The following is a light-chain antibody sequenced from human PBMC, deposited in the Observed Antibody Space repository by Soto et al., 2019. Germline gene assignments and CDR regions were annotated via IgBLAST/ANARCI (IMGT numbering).Light chain of an antibody. CDR1: QGISSY. CDR3: QQYYSYPFT. Sequence: AIRMTQSPSSLSASTGDRVTITCRASQGISSYLAWYQQKPGKAPKLLLYAASTLQSGVPSRFSGSGSGTDFTLTISCLQSEGFATDYCQQYYSYPFTFGPGTKVDIE. V-gene: IGKV1-8*01. CDR2: AAS. J-gene: IGKJ3*01.